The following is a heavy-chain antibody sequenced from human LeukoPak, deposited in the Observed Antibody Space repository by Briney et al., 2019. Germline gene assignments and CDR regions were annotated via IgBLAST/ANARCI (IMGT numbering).Heavy chain of an antibody. V-gene: IGHV4-34*01. Sequence: SETLSLTCAVYGGSFSGYYWSWIRQPPGKGLEWIWEINHSGSTNYNPSLKSRVTISVDTSKNQFSLKLSSVTAADTAVYYCASVEEGYSNPYYYYMDVWGKGTTVTVSS. CDR3: ASVEEGYSNPYYYYMDV. CDR1: GGSFSGYY. D-gene: IGHD4-11*01. CDR2: INHSGST. J-gene: IGHJ6*03.